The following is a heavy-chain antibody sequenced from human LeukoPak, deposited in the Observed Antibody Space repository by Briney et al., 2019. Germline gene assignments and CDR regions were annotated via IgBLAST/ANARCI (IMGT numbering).Heavy chain of an antibody. J-gene: IGHJ4*02. D-gene: IGHD3-22*01. V-gene: IGHV6-1*01. CDR3: ARVGFYDSSGYLHYYFDY. CDR1: GDSVSSNSAA. CDR2: TYYRSKWYN. Sequence: SQTLSLTCAISGDSVSSNSAAWNWIRQSPSRGLEWLGRTYYRSKWYNDYAVSVKSRITTNPDTSKNQFSLQLNSVTPEDTAVYYCARVGFYDSSGYLHYYFDYWGQGTLVTVSS.